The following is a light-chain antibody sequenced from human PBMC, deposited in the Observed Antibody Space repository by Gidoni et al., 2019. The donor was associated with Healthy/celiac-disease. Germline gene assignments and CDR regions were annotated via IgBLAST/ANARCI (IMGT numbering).Light chain of an antibody. CDR1: SINVGNQG. CDR2: RNN. Sequence: QAGLTQPPSVSKGLRQTATLTCTGNSINVGNQGAAWLQQHQGHPPKLLSYRNNNRPSGISERLSASRSGNTASLTITGLQPEDEADYYCSAWDSSLSAHVFGGGTKLTVL. CDR3: SAWDSSLSAHV. J-gene: IGLJ3*02. V-gene: IGLV10-54*01.